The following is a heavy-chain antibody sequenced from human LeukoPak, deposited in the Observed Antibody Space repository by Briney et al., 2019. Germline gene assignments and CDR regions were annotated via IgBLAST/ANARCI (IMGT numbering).Heavy chain of an antibody. D-gene: IGHD1-1*01. J-gene: IGHJ4*02. Sequence: SETLSLTCTVSGGSISSYYWSWIRQPPGKGLEWIGYIYYSGSTNYNPSLKSRVTISGDTSKNQFSLKLSSVTAADTAVYYCARVGRSERSFDYWGQGTLVTVSS. CDR1: GGSISSYY. CDR3: ARVGRSERSFDY. V-gene: IGHV4-59*08. CDR2: IYYSGST.